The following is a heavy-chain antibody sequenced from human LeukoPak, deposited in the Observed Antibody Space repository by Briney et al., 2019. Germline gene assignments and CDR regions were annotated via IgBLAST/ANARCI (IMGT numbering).Heavy chain of an antibody. CDR1: GFTFSDYY. Sequence: GGSLRLSCAASGFTFSDYYMSWIRQAPGKGLEWVSYISSSSSYTNYADSVKGRFTISRDNAKNSLYLQMNSLRAEDTAVYYCATKSRYSSGWFPAPDYWGQGTPVTVSS. CDR3: ATKSRYSSGWFPAPDY. CDR2: ISSSSSYT. J-gene: IGHJ4*02. V-gene: IGHV3-11*06. D-gene: IGHD6-19*01.